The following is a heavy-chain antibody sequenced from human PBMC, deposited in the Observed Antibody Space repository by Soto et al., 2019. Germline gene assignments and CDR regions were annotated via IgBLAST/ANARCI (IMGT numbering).Heavy chain of an antibody. V-gene: IGHV4-30-4*01. J-gene: IGHJ3*02. Sequence: QVQLQESGPGLVKPSQTLSLTCTVSGGSISSGDYYWSWIRQPPGKGLEWIGYIYYSGSTYYNPSLQGRVNISVDTSKNPFSLKLSSVTAADPAVYYCARDRGPPEYYDYVWGSYRNDAFDIWGQGTMVTVSS. CDR2: IYYSGST. CDR1: GGSISSGDYY. CDR3: ARDRGPPEYYDYVWGSYRNDAFDI. D-gene: IGHD3-16*02.